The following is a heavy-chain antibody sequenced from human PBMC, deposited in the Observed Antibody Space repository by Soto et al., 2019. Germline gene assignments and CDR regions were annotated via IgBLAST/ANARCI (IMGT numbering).Heavy chain of an antibody. Sequence: AAVKVSFKASGYTFTYYYMHWVRQAPGQGLEWMGWINPNSGGTNYAQKFQGRVTMTRDTSVTRANIELSRLTSDDTAVYYYAIQEDAFDIWGQGTMVTVSS. V-gene: IGHV1-2*02. J-gene: IGHJ3*02. CDR1: GYTFTYYY. D-gene: IGHD2-21*01. CDR2: INPNSGGT. CDR3: AIQEDAFDI.